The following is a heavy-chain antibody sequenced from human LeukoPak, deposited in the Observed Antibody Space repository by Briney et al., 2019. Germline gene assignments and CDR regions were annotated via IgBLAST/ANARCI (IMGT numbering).Heavy chain of an antibody. D-gene: IGHD3-22*01. J-gene: IGHJ4*02. CDR3: ARLPTLYFDSSGYHYDY. V-gene: IGHV3-23*01. Sequence: TGGSLRLSCVASGFTFNNYAMSWVRQAPGRGLEWASSTAGSGISKDYADSVKGRFTISKDKSKNTLYLQMDNLRAEDTGVYFCARLPTLYFDSSGYHYDYWGQGTLVTVSS. CDR1: GFTFNNYA. CDR2: TAGSGISK.